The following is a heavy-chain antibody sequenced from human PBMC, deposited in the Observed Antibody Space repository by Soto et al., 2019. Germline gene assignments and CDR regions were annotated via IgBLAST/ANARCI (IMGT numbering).Heavy chain of an antibody. D-gene: IGHD5-12*01. CDR2: ISAIGSPT. CDR3: ARIESGSKSGY. J-gene: IGHJ4*02. CDR1: GFTFRTFA. Sequence: PGGSLRLSCAASGFTFRTFALTWGRQAPGKGLEWVSSISAIGSPTFYADSVRGRFTMSRDNSMGSLYLQMNSLKSDDTAVYYCARIESGSKSGYWGQGTLVTVSS. V-gene: IGHV3-23*01.